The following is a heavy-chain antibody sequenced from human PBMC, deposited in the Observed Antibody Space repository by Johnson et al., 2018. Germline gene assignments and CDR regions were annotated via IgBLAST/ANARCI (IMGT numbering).Heavy chain of an antibody. CDR1: GYTFTSYY. V-gene: IGHV1-46*01. J-gene: IGHJ4*02. CDR2: INPSVGST. Sequence: VQLVESGAEVKKXGASVKVSCKASGYTFTSYYIHWVRQAPGQGLEWMGMINPSVGSTSYAQKFQGRVTMTRDTSTSTVYMELSSLRSEDTAVFYCASASGYYDPFDSWGQGTLVTVSS. D-gene: IGHD3-22*01. CDR3: ASASGYYDPFDS.